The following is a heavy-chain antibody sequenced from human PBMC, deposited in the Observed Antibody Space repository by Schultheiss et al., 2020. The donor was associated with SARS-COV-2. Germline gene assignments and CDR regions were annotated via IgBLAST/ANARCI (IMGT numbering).Heavy chain of an antibody. V-gene: IGHV4-38-2*02. CDR3: ARAGYGRGRDFYGLDV. Sequence: SQTLSLTCTVSGYSISSGYYWGWIRQPPGKGLEWIGSIYHSGSTYYNPSLKSRVTISVDTSKNQFSLKLSSVTAADTAVYYCARAGYGRGRDFYGLDVWGQGTAVTVSS. CDR2: IYHSGST. J-gene: IGHJ6*02. CDR1: GYSISSGYY. D-gene: IGHD1-1*01.